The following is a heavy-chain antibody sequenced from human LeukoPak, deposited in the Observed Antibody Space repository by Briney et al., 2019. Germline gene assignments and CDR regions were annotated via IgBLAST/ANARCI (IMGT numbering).Heavy chain of an antibody. Sequence: PGGSLRLSCAASGFTFSSYGMRWVRQAPGKGLEWVAVISYDGSNKYYADSVKGRFTISRDNSKNTLYLQMNSLRAEDTAVYYCARFGGGDYDFWSDYYYYGMDVWGQGTTVTVSS. CDR2: ISYDGSNK. V-gene: IGHV3-30*03. D-gene: IGHD3-3*01. J-gene: IGHJ6*02. CDR3: ARFGGGDYDFWSDYYYYGMDV. CDR1: GFTFSSYG.